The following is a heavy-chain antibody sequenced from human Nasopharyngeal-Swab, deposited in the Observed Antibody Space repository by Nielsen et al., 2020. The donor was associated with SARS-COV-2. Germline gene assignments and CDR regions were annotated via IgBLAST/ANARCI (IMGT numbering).Heavy chain of an antibody. D-gene: IGHD3-10*01. Sequence: GGSLRLSCAASGFTFSSYAMHWVRQAPGKGLEWVAVISYDGSNKYYADSVQGRFTISRDNSKNTLYLQMNSLRAEDTAVYYCARDRGKITMLPTGGMDVWGQGTTVTVSS. CDR3: ARDRGKITMLPTGGMDV. J-gene: IGHJ6*02. V-gene: IGHV3-30-3*01. CDR2: ISYDGSNK. CDR1: GFTFSSYA.